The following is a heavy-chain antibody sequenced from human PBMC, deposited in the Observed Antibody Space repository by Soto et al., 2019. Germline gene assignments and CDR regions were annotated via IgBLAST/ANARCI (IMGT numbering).Heavy chain of an antibody. J-gene: IGHJ4*02. D-gene: IGHD3-9*01. CDR1: GGSISSGDYY. CDR3: AIEVAGYHVDY. V-gene: IGHV4-30-4*01. CDR2: ISYSGST. Sequence: QVQLQESGPGLVKPSQTLSLTCTVSGGSISSGDYYWSWIRQPPGKGLEWIGYISYSGSTYYNPSLKSRASISIDTSENQFSLKVSSVTAADTAVYYCAIEVAGYHVDYWGQGTLVTVSS.